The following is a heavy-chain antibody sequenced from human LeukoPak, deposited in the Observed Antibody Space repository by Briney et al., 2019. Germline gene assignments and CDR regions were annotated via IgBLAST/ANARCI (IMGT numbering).Heavy chain of an antibody. V-gene: IGHV4-4*07. CDR3: ARYNRLVVVAATNRRYYYYYYMDV. D-gene: IGHD2-15*01. Sequence: SETLSLTCTVSGGSISSYYWSWIRQPAGKGLEWIGSIYYSGSTYYNPSLKSRVTISVDTSKNQFSLKLSSVTAADTAVYYCARYNRLVVVAATNRRYYYYYYMDVWGKGTTVTVSS. CDR1: GGSISSYY. CDR2: IYYSGST. J-gene: IGHJ6*03.